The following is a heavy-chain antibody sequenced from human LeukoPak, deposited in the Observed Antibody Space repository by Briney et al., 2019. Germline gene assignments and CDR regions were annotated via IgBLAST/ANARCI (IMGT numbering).Heavy chain of an antibody. V-gene: IGHV1-46*01. CDR3: ARDPGYSYGLPKYYFDY. D-gene: IGHD5-18*01. CDR1: GYIFTSYY. CDR2: INPSGGST. Sequence: ASVKVSCKASGYIFTSYYMDWVRQAPGQGLEWMGIINPSGGSTSYGQKFQGRSTMTRDMSTGTVYMELSSLRSEDTAVYYCARDPGYSYGLPKYYFDYWGQGTLVTVSS. J-gene: IGHJ4*02.